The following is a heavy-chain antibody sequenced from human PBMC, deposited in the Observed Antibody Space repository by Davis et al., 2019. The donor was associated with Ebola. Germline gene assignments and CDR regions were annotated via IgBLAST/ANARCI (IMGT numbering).Heavy chain of an antibody. J-gene: IGHJ6*02. Sequence: SETLSLTCAVYGGSFSGYYWSWIRQPPGKGLEWIGEINHSGSTNYNPSLKSRVTISVDTSKNQFSLKLSSVTAADTAVYYCARGPRPKLGIAVAGRYYYYGMDVWGQGTTVTVSS. V-gene: IGHV4-34*01. CDR3: ARGPRPKLGIAVAGRYYYYGMDV. CDR2: INHSGST. CDR1: GGSFSGYY. D-gene: IGHD6-19*01.